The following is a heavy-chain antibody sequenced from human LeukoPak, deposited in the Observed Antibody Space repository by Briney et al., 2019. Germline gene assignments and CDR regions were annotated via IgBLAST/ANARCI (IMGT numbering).Heavy chain of an antibody. D-gene: IGHD3-10*01. V-gene: IGHV1-69*13. CDR1: GGTFTSYA. CDR3: ARGNPGVIDY. CDR2: IIPIFGTT. J-gene: IGHJ4*02. Sequence: GASVKVSCKASGGTFTSYAISWVRQAPGQGLEWMGGIIPIFGTTNYAQTFQDRVTITADDPPSTVYLELSSLRSEDTAVYYCARGNPGVIDYWGQGTLVTVSS.